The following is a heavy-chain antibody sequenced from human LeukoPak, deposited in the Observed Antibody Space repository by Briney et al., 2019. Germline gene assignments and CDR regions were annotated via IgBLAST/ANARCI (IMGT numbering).Heavy chain of an antibody. CDR2: ISYDGSNK. D-gene: IGHD3-9*01. CDR3: AKEPHILTGYYTDYFDS. V-gene: IGHV3-30*04. CDR1: GFTFSSYA. J-gene: IGHJ4*02. Sequence: GGSLRLSCAASGFTFSSYAMHWVRQAPGKGLEWVAVISYDGSNKYYADSVKGRFTISRDNSKNTLYLQMNSLRAEDTAVYFCAKEPHILTGYYTDYFDSRGQGTLVTVSS.